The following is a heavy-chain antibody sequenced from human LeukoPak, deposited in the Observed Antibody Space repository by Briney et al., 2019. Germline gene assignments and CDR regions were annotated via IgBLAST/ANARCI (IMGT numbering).Heavy chain of an antibody. J-gene: IGHJ3*02. Sequence: SETLSLTCAVYGGSFSAYYWSWIRQPPGKGLEWIGSIYHSGSTYYNPSLKSRVTISVDTSKNQFSLKLSSVTAADTAVYYCAEYDSSDSTDAFDIWGQGTMVTVSS. CDR3: AEYDSSDSTDAFDI. D-gene: IGHD3-22*01. CDR1: GGSFSAYY. V-gene: IGHV4-34*01. CDR2: IYHSGST.